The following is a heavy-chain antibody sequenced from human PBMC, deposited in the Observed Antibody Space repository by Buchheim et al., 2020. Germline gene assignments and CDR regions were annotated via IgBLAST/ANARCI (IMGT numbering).Heavy chain of an antibody. CDR2: INHSGST. CDR3: AISNPSRYYYGSGSYYTRPDNWFDP. D-gene: IGHD3-10*01. J-gene: IGHJ5*02. Sequence: QVQLQQWGAGLLKPSETLSLTCAVYGGSFSGYYWSWIRQPPGKGLEWIGEINHSGSTNYNTSLKSRVTISVDTSKKQFSLKLSSVTAADTSVYYCAISNPSRYYYGSGSYYTRPDNWFDPWGQGTLFTVSS. V-gene: IGHV4-34*01. CDR1: GGSFSGYY.